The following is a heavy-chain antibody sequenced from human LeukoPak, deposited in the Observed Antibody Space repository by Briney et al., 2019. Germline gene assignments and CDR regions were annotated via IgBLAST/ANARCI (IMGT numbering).Heavy chain of an antibody. CDR2: INPSGGST. CDR3: ARDRFALEYYYDSSGSFDY. CDR1: GYTFTSYY. V-gene: IGHV1-46*01. J-gene: IGHJ4*02. Sequence: GASVKVSCKASGYTFTSYYMHWVRQAPGQGLEWMGIINPSGGSTSYAQKFQGRVTMTRDTSTSTVYMELSSLRSEDTAVYHCARDRFALEYYYDSSGSFDYWGQGTLVTVSS. D-gene: IGHD3-22*01.